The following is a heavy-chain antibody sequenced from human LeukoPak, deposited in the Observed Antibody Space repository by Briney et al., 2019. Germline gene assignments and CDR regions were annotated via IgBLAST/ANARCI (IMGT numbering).Heavy chain of an antibody. D-gene: IGHD3-10*01. Sequence: SETLSLTCTVSGGSISSGSYYWSWIRQHPGKGLEWIGYIYYSGSTYYNPSLKSRVTISVDTSKNQFSLKLSSVTAADTAVYYCARAPGYYFDYWGQGTLVTVSS. CDR2: IYYSGST. CDR1: GGSISSGSYY. J-gene: IGHJ4*02. V-gene: IGHV4-31*03. CDR3: ARAPGYYFDY.